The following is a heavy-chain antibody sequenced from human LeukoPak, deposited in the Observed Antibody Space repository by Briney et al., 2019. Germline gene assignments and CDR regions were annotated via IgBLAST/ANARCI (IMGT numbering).Heavy chain of an antibody. CDR1: GGSISSGTNY. CDR2: ISTSGST. V-gene: IGHV4-61*02. CDR3: ARGSARMVANPLFDY. D-gene: IGHD5-12*01. Sequence: PSETLSLTCTVSGGSISSGTNYWSWIRQPAGKGLEWTGRISTSGSTNYNPSLKSRVTMSVDTSKNQFSLNLSSVTAADTAVYYCARGSARMVANPLFDYWGRGTLVTVSS. J-gene: IGHJ4*02.